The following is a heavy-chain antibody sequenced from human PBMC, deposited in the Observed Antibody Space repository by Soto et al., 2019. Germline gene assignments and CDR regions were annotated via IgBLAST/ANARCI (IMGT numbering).Heavy chain of an antibody. CDR1: GFTFSSYS. CDR2: ISSSSSTI. CDR3: ARDPATTGDYYYYMDV. J-gene: IGHJ6*03. D-gene: IGHD5-12*01. V-gene: IGHV3-48*01. Sequence: GGSLRLSCAASGFTFSSYSMNWVRQAPGKGLEWVSYISSSSSTIYYADSVKGRFTISRDNAKNSLYLQMNSLRAEDTAVYYCARDPATTGDYYYYMDVWGKGTTVTSP.